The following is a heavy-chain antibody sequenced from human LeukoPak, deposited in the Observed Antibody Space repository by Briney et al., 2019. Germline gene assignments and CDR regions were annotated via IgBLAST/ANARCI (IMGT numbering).Heavy chain of an antibody. CDR3: AKAGLLRRYYFDY. CDR1: GFTFSSYG. J-gene: IGHJ4*02. CDR2: ISYDGSNK. V-gene: IGHV3-30*18. Sequence: GGSLRLSCAASGFTFSSYGMHWVRQAPGKGLEWVAVISYDGSNKYYADSVKGRFTISRDNSKNTLYLQMNSLGAEDTAVYYCAKAGLLRRYYFDYWGQGTLVTVSS. D-gene: IGHD1-26*01.